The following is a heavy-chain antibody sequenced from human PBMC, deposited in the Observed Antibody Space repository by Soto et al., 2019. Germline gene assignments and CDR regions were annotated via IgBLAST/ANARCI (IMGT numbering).Heavy chain of an antibody. D-gene: IGHD1-1*01. CDR1: GFMFSNHG. CDR3: VRADNWIEEASDY. J-gene: IGHJ4*02. V-gene: IGHV3-33*01. Sequence: QVQLVESGGGVVQPGRSLRLSCAASGFMFSNHGMHWVRQAPGKGLEWVAVIWSDGNNRYYADSVKGRFTISRDNSKNTVYLQMSSPRAADRAVYYCVRADNWIEEASDYWGQGTLVTVSS. CDR2: IWSDGNNR.